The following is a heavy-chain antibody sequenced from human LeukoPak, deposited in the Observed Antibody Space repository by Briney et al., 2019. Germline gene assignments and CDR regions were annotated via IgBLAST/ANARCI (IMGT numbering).Heavy chain of an antibody. CDR3: ARLGRRRDYFDY. V-gene: IGHV4-39*07. CDR1: GGSISSSSYY. J-gene: IGHJ4*02. Sequence: SETLSLTCTVSGGSISSSSYYWGWIRQPPGKGLEWIGSIYYSGSTYYNPSLKSRVTISVDTSKNQFSLKLSSVTAADTAVYYCARLGRRRDYFDYWGQGTLVTVSS. CDR2: IYYSGST.